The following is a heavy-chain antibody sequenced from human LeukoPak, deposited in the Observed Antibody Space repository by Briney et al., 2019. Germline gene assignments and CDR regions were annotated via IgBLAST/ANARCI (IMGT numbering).Heavy chain of an antibody. CDR2: IYSSGVT. V-gene: IGHV3-66*01. D-gene: IGHD4-17*01. J-gene: IGHJ4*02. CDR1: EFTVSTNY. Sequence: GGSLRLSCAASEFTVSTNYMNWVRQAPGKGLEWVAVIYSSGVTYYADSVKGRFTITRDNSKNTVNLHMTSLRAEDTAIYYCARLWSNYGNSFDSWGQGTLVTVAS. CDR3: ARLWSNYGNSFDS.